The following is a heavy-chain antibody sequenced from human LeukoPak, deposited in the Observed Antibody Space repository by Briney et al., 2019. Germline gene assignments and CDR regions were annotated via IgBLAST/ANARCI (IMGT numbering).Heavy chain of an antibody. D-gene: IGHD5-24*01. J-gene: IGHJ4*02. V-gene: IGHV3-7*03. CDR1: GFTFSSYW. CDR2: IKQDGSEK. CDR3: VARDGGYGDY. Sequence: PGGSLRLSCAASGFTFSSYWMSWVRKAPGKGLEWVATIKQDGSEKYYVGSVKGRFTISRDNAKNSLYLQMNNLRAEDTAVYYCVARDGGYGDYWGQGTLVTVSS.